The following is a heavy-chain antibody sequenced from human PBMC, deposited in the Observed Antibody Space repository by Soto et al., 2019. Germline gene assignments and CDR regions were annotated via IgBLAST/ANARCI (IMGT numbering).Heavy chain of an antibody. CDR3: ARRIVVVTALDY. CDR1: GYTFTSYA. J-gene: IGHJ4*02. CDR2: INAGNGNT. D-gene: IGHD2-21*02. Sequence: QVQLVQSGAEEKKPGASVKVSCKASGYTFTSYAMHWVRQAPGQRLEWMGWINAGNGNTKYSQKFQGRVTITRATSASTAYMELRSLSSEATAVYYCARRIVVVTALDYWGQGTLVTVSS. V-gene: IGHV1-3*05.